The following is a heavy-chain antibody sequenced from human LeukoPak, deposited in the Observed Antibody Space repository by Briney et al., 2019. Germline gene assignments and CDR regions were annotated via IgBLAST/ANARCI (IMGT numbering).Heavy chain of an antibody. CDR2: IYTSGST. J-gene: IGHJ6*03. V-gene: IGHV4-4*07. Sequence: SETLSLTCTVSGGSISSYYWSWIRQPAGKGLEWIGRIYTSGSTNYNPSLKSRVTMSVDTSKNQFSLKLSSVTAADTAVYYCARAGTTVEYYYYYMDVWGKGTTVTVSS. CDR3: ARAGTTVEYYYYYMDV. D-gene: IGHD4-23*01. CDR1: GGSISSYY.